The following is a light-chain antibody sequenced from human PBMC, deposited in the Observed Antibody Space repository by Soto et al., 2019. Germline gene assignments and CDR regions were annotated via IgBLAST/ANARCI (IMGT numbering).Light chain of an antibody. CDR3: AAWDDSLNAL. CDR1: SSNIGDNP. Sequence: QSALTQPPSASGTPGQRITISCSGSSSNIGDNPVNWYQQLPGAAPKLLIYINDQRPSGVPDRFSGSKSGTSASLAISGLQPEDEADYYCAAWDDSLNALFGTGTKGTAL. V-gene: IGLV1-44*01. J-gene: IGLJ1*01. CDR2: IND.